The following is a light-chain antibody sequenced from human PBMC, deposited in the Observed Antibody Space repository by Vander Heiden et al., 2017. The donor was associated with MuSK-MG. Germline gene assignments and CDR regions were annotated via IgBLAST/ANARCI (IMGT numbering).Light chain of an antibody. J-gene: IGKJ1*01. CDR3: QQYYDFPRT. CDR2: SAS. Sequence: EIVMTQSPATLPVSPGERATLTCRASQSVDNFLAWYLQKSGQPPKLLIHSASARATGIPARFSGGGSRTEFTLTITSLQSDDFGIYYCQQYYDFPRTFGQGTKVELK. CDR1: QSVDNF. V-gene: IGKV3-15*01.